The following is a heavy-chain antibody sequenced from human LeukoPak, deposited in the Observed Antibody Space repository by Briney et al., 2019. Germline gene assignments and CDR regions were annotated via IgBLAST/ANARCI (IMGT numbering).Heavy chain of an antibody. Sequence: PGRSLRLSCAASGFTFDDYAMHWVRQAPGKGLEWVSGISWNSGSIGYADSVKGRFTISRDNAKNSLYLQMNSLRAEDTALYYCAKDSRYSSSWSRGWFDPWGQGTLVTVSS. V-gene: IGHV3-9*01. J-gene: IGHJ5*02. CDR2: ISWNSGSI. CDR1: GFTFDDYA. CDR3: AKDSRYSSSWSRGWFDP. D-gene: IGHD6-13*01.